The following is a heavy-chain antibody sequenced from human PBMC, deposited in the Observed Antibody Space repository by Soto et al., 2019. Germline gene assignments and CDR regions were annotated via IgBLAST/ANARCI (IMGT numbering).Heavy chain of an antibody. Sequence: SETLSLTCTVSGDSVSTNSYSWGWIRQSPGKGLEWIGTIYSSENTYYNPSLLSRVTISVDTSKNEFSLRLSSVTATYYCTKGAERTVQRFLDWVCGHWGQGTPVTVSS. D-gene: IGHD3-9*01. CDR3: ERTVQRFLDWVCGH. J-gene: IGHJ4*02. CDR2: IYSSENT. V-gene: IGHV4-39*01. CDR1: GDSVSTNSYS.